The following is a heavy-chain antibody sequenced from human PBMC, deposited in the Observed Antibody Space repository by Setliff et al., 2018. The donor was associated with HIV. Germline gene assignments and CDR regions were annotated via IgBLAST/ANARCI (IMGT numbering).Heavy chain of an antibody. Sequence: ASVKVSCKASGYTFSAYYMHWVRQAPGQGLEWMGWINPNSGGTNYAQKFQGRVTMTRDTSISTAYMELSRLRSDDTAVYYCAREYFGSGSYVRSFDIWGQGTLVTVSS. D-gene: IGHD3-10*01. CDR2: INPNSGGT. J-gene: IGHJ3*02. CDR1: GYTFSAYY. CDR3: AREYFGSGSYVRSFDI. V-gene: IGHV1-2*02.